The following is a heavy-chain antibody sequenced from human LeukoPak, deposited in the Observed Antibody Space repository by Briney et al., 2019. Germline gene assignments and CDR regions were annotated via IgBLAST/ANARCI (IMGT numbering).Heavy chain of an antibody. CDR2: ISAYNGNT. D-gene: IGHD6-6*01. CDR3: ARDPEYSRSFDY. V-gene: IGHV1-18*04. J-gene: IGHJ4*02. CDR1: GYTFTSYG. Sequence: GSVKVSCKASGYTFTSYGISWVRQAPGQGLEWMGWISAYNGNTNYAQKLQGRVTMTTDTFTSTAYMELRSLRSDDTAVYYCARDPEYSRSFDYWGQGTLVTVSS.